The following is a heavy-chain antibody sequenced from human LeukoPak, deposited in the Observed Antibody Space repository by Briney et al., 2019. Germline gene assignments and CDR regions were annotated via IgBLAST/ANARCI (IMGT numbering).Heavy chain of an antibody. CDR3: ARGGDYYDILSGPGQFDY. J-gene: IGHJ4*02. D-gene: IGHD3-9*01. V-gene: IGHV5-51*01. CDR2: IYPGDSDT. CDR1: GYSFTSYW. Sequence: GESLKISCHVSGYSFTSYWIGWVRQMPGKGLEWMGIIYPGDSDTRYGPSFQGQVTISADKSITTAYLQWSSLKASDTAIYYCARGGDYYDILSGPGQFDYWGQGTLVTVSS.